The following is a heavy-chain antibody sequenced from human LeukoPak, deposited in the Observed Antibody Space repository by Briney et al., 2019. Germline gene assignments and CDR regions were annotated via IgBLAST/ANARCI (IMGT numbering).Heavy chain of an antibody. CDR1: GFSFSSYW. CDR2: IRFDGTNQ. J-gene: IGHJ4*02. CDR3: AKDHKRYSLFDY. Sequence: PGGSLRLSCAASGFSFSSYWMSWVRQAPGKGLEWVAFIRFDGTNQYYADSVKARFTVSRDNSKNTLYLQMNGLTAGDTALYYCAKDHKRYSLFDYWGQGTLVTVSS. V-gene: IGHV3-30*02. D-gene: IGHD1-1*01.